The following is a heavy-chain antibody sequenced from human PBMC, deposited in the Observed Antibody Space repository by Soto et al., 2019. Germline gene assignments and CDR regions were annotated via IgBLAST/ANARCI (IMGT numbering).Heavy chain of an antibody. CDR3: ARDGCGGDCYTNWFDP. CDR2: IYYSGST. J-gene: IGHJ5*02. D-gene: IGHD2-21*02. Sequence: SETLSLTCTVSGGSISSYYWSWIRQPPGKGLEWIGYIYYSGSTNYNPSLKSRVTISVDTSKNQFSLKLSSVTAADTAVYYCARDGCGGDCYTNWFDPWGQGTLVTVSS. V-gene: IGHV4-59*01. CDR1: GGSISSYY.